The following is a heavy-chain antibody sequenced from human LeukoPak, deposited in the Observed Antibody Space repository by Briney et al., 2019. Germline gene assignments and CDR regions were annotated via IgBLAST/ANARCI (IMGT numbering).Heavy chain of an antibody. V-gene: IGHV1-8*03. J-gene: IGHJ4*02. CDR2: MNPHSSNT. Sequence: ASVKVSCKASGYTFSSYDINWVRQATGQGLEWMGWMNPHSSNTGYAQKFQGRVTITRNSSISTAYMELSSLRSEDTAVYYCAADSQKTEVPATDHWGQGTLVTVSS. CDR3: AADSQKTEVPATDH. D-gene: IGHD1-1*01. CDR1: GYTFSSYD.